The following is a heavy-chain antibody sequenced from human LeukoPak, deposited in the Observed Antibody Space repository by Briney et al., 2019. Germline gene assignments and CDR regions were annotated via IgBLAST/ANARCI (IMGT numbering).Heavy chain of an antibody. D-gene: IGHD1-14*01. V-gene: IGHV3-74*01. CDR3: ATGQGHGMDV. J-gene: IGHJ6*02. Sequence: PGGSLRLSRAASGFTFSSYCMHWVRQAPGNGLVWVSRINSDGSSTSYADSVKGRFTISRDNAKDTLYLQMNSLRAEDTAVYYCATGQGHGMDVWGQGTTVTVSS. CDR2: INSDGSST. CDR1: GFTFSSYC.